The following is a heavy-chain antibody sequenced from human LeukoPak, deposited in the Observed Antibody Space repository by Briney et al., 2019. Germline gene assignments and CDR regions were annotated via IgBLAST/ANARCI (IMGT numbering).Heavy chain of an antibody. Sequence: ASVKVSGRASGYTFTGYYMHWVRKAPGQGLNWLGWINPNSGGTNYAQKFQGRVTMTRDTSISTAYMELSRLRSDDTAVYYCARGDDSSGYYYHIDYWGQGTLVTVSS. CDR2: INPNSGGT. CDR1: GYTFTGYY. CDR3: ARGDDSSGYYYHIDY. D-gene: IGHD3-22*01. J-gene: IGHJ4*02. V-gene: IGHV1-2*02.